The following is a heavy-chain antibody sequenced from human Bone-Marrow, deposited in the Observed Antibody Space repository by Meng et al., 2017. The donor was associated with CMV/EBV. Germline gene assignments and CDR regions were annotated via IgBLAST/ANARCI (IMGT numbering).Heavy chain of an antibody. CDR2: INPNSGDT. Sequence: ASVKVSCKTSGYTFTGYYTHWVRQALGQGLEWMGWINPNSGDTNYAQNFQGRVTMTRDTFFSTSYMELSTLKSDDTAVYYCARGVGAAWFDPWGQGTLVTVSS. CDR1: GYTFTGYY. V-gene: IGHV1-2*02. D-gene: IGHD3-16*01. J-gene: IGHJ5*02. CDR3: ARGVGAAWFDP.